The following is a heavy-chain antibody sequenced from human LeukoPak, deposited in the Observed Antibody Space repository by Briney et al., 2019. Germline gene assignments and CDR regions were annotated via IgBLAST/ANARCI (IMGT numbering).Heavy chain of an antibody. CDR1: GFTFSSYW. D-gene: IGHD2-15*01. CDR3: ARGYSEMDAFDI. CDR2: IKSDGSST. V-gene: IGHV3-74*01. J-gene: IGHJ3*02. Sequence: GGSLRLSCAASGFTFSSYWMHWVRQAPGKGLVWVSRIKSDGSSTSYADSVKGRFTISRDNSKNTLYLQMNSLRAEDTAVYYCARGYSEMDAFDIWGQGTMVIVSS.